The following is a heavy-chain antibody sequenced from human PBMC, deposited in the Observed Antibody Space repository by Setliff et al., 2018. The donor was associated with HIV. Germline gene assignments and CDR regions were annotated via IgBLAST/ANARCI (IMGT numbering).Heavy chain of an antibody. V-gene: IGHV3-11*03. CDR1: GFTFSDYY. CDR2: ISSSSSYT. CDR3: SRSYYGSGSYDY. Sequence: GGSLRLSCAASGFTFSDYYMSWIRQAPGKGLEWVSYISSSSSYTNYADSVKGRFTISRDNAKNSLYLQMNSLRAEDTAVYYCSRSYYGSGSYDYWGQGTLVTVSS. J-gene: IGHJ4*02. D-gene: IGHD3-10*01.